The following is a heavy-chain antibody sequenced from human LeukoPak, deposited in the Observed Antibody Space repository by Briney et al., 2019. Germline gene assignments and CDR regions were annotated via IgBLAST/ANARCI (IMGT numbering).Heavy chain of an antibody. J-gene: IGHJ6*03. D-gene: IGHD3-3*01. V-gene: IGHV4-59*01. CDR2: IYYSGST. CDR1: GASISSYY. CDR3: ARGDYDFWSGPKRYYYYYMDV. Sequence: SETLSLTCTVSGASISSYYWSWIRQPPGKGLEWIGYIYYSGSTNYDPSLKSRVTISVDTSKNQFSLKLSSVTAADTAVYYCARGDYDFWSGPKRYYYYYMDVWGKGTTVTVSS.